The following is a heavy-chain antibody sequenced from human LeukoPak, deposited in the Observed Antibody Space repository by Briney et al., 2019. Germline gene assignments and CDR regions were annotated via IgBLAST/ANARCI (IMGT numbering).Heavy chain of an antibody. J-gene: IGHJ6*03. CDR3: ARGATAIRYYYMDV. Sequence: ASVKVSCKASGYTFTSYDINWVRQATGQGLEWMGWMNPNSGNTGYAQKSQGRVTMTRNTSISTAYMELSSLRSEDTAVYYCARGATAIRYYYMDVWGKGTTVTVSS. D-gene: IGHD2-21*02. V-gene: IGHV1-8*01. CDR1: GYTFTSYD. CDR2: MNPNSGNT.